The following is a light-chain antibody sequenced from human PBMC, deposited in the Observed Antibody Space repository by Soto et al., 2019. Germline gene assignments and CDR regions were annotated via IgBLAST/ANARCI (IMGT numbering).Light chain of an antibody. V-gene: IGKV3-15*01. Sequence: EIVLTQSPGTLSVSPGERATLSCRASESVSSNLAWYQQKPGQAPRLLIYDASTRATGIPDRFSGGGSGTEFTLTISSLQSEDFVVYYCQQYNSWPPITFGQGTRLEIK. CDR3: QQYNSWPPIT. CDR1: ESVSSN. J-gene: IGKJ5*01. CDR2: DAS.